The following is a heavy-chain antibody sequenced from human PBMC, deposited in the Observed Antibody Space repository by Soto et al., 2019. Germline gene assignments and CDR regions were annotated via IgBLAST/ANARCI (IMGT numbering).Heavy chain of an antibody. J-gene: IGHJ5*02. CDR1: GASISSYH. V-gene: IGHV4-59*08. CDR3: ARRDGQYCSGGSCYLYLDP. D-gene: IGHD2-15*01. CDR2: MFNSGST. Sequence: SVTLSLTCTVSGASISSYHWILLRQPPGKGLEWIGHMFNSGSTTYNPSLKSRVTISADTSKNQFSLKLSTVTAADTAVYYCARRDGQYCSGGSCYLYLDPWGQGTLVTVSS.